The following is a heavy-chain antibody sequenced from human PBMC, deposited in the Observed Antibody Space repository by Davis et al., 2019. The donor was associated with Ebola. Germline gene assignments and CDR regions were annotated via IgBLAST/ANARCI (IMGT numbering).Heavy chain of an antibody. D-gene: IGHD2/OR15-2a*01. J-gene: IGHJ3*02. CDR2: INWNSGST. CDR3: VKDSSNIWFDI. Sequence: GESLKISCAASGFTFDDYAMSWVRQVPGKGLEWVSGINWNSGSTGYADSVKGRFTISRDNSRGTLYLQMNSLRVEDSAIYYCVKDSSNIWFDIWGQGTLVTVSS. V-gene: IGHV3-20*04. CDR1: GFTFDDYA.